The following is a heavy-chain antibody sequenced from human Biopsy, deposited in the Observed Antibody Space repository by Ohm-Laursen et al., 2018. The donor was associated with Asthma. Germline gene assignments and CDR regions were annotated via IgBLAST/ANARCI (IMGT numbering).Heavy chain of an antibody. CDR2: IYYTGSD. CDR1: GGSVSTGSYY. D-gene: IGHD3-10*01. Sequence: GTLSLTCTVSGGSVSTGSYYWSWIRQPPGKELEWLGYIYYTGSDNYNPSLKSRVTISVDTSKNQFSLRLNSVTAANTAVYYCARGPNYHGSGRAPIGMDVWGQGTTVTVSS. V-gene: IGHV4-61*01. J-gene: IGHJ6*02. CDR3: ARGPNYHGSGRAPIGMDV.